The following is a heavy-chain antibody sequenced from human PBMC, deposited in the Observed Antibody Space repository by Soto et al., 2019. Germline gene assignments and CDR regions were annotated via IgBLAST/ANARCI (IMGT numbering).Heavy chain of an antibody. CDR2: IDWDDDK. V-gene: IGHV2-70*01. CDR1: GFSLSTSGMC. CDR3: ARGVGDLLWKARPYYFDY. D-gene: IGHD3-10*01. Sequence: GSGPTLVNPTQTLTLTCTFSGFSLSTSGMCVSWNRQPPGKALEWLALIDWDDDKYYSTSLKTRLTISKDTSKNQVVLTMTNMDPVDTATYYCARGVGDLLWKARPYYFDYWGQGTLVTVSS. J-gene: IGHJ4*02.